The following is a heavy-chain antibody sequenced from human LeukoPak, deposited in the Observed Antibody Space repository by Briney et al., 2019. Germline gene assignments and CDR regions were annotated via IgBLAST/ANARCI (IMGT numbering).Heavy chain of an antibody. CDR3: ARPQRGSYRYYFDY. Sequence: PSETLSLTCTVSGGSISSSSYYWGWIRQPPGKGLEWIGNIYYSGSTYYNPSLKSRVTISVDTSKNQFSLKLSSVTAADTAVYYCARPQRGSYRYYFDYWGQGTLVTVSS. D-gene: IGHD3-16*02. J-gene: IGHJ4*02. CDR1: GGSISSSSYY. V-gene: IGHV4-39*07. CDR2: IYYSGST.